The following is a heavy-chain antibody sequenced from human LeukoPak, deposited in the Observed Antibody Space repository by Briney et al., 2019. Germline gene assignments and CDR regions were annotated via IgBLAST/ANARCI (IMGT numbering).Heavy chain of an antibody. CDR1: GFTFSTYA. CDR3: AKGRTNDY. CDR2: ISDTGGNT. J-gene: IGHJ4*02. V-gene: IGHV3-23*01. Sequence: AGSLRLSCAASGFTFSTYAMSWVRQTPEKGLEWVSAISDTGGNTFYADSVKGRFTISRDNSKNTLYLQMNSLRAEDTAIYYCAKGRTNDYWGQGTLVTVSS. D-gene: IGHD1/OR15-1a*01.